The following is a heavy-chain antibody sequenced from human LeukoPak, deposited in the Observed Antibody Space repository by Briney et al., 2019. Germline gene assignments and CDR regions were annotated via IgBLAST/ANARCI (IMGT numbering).Heavy chain of an antibody. CDR1: GFTFTSSA. CDR2: IVVGSGNT. CDR3: AAPLTKITLNAFDI. V-gene: IGHV1-58*02. J-gene: IGHJ3*02. Sequence: GTSVKVSCKASGFTFTSSAMQWVRQARGQRLEWIGWIVVGSGNTNYAQKFQERVTITRDMSTSTAYMELSSLRSEDTAVYYCAAPLTKITLNAFDIWGQGTMVTVSS. D-gene: IGHD3-22*01.